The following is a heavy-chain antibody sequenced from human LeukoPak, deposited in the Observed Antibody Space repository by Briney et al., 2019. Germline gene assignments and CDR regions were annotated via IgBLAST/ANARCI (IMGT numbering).Heavy chain of an antibody. CDR3: ARGRPHGNDY. CDR1: GFTVSGDY. J-gene: IGHJ4*02. D-gene: IGHD4-23*01. Sequence: GGSLRLSCVVSGFTVSGDYISWVRQAPGKGLVWVSRIASDGSSTTYADSVKGRFSISRDNAKNTLYLQMNSLRVEDTAVYYCARGRPHGNDYWGQGTLVTVSS. CDR2: IASDGSST. V-gene: IGHV3-74*01.